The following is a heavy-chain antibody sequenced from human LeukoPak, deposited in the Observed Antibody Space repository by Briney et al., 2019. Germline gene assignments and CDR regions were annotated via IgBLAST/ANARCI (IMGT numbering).Heavy chain of an antibody. CDR2: IYHSAST. D-gene: IGHD1-1*01. V-gene: IGHV4-30-2*01. CDR3: ARGYEGNFYDYYGMDV. CDR1: GGSISIGGYS. Sequence: SETLSLTCAVSGGSISIGGYSWSWIRQPPGKGLEWIGYIYHSASTYYNPSLKSRVNISVDRSKNRFSMKLSSVTAADTAVYYCARGYEGNFYDYYGMDVWGKGTTVTVSS. J-gene: IGHJ6*04.